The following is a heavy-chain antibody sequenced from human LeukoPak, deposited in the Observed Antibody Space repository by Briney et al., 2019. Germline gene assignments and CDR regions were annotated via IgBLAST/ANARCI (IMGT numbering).Heavy chain of an antibody. CDR2: INHSGST. D-gene: IGHD3-10*01. CDR1: GGSFSGYY. CDR3: ARDVGYYYGSGTSGYFDY. J-gene: IGHJ4*02. V-gene: IGHV4-34*01. Sequence: SETLSLTCAVYGGSFSGYYWSWIRQPPGKGLEWIGEINHSGSTNYNPSLKSRVTISVDTSKNQFSLKLSSVTAADTAVYYCARDVGYYYGSGTSGYFDYWGQGTLVTVSS.